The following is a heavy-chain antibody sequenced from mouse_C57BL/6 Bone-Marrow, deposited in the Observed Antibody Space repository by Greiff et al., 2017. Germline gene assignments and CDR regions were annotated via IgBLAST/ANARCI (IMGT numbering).Heavy chain of an antibody. D-gene: IGHD1-1*01. Sequence: EVKLMESGGGLVQPGGSMKLSCAASGFTFSDAWMDWVRQSPEKGLEWVAEIRNKANNHATYYAESVKGRFTISRDDSKSSVYLQMNSLRAEDTGIYYCTRLLRYHYAMDYWGQGTSVTVSS. CDR1: GFTFSDAW. J-gene: IGHJ4*01. V-gene: IGHV6-6*01. CDR2: IRNKANNHAT. CDR3: TRLLRYHYAMDY.